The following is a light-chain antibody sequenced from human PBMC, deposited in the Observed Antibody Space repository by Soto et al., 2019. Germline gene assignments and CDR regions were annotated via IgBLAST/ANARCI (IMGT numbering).Light chain of an antibody. Sequence: VLTQSPDTLSLSPGDRATLSCRANQRASRQYLSWYQQRPGQPPRLLIYSVSMRADGVPDRFSGSGSGSEFTLTINSLEPEDFAVYYCHDFDSPQWTFGQGTK. V-gene: IGKV3-20*01. CDR2: SVS. CDR1: QRASRQY. J-gene: IGKJ1*01. CDR3: HDFDSPQWT.